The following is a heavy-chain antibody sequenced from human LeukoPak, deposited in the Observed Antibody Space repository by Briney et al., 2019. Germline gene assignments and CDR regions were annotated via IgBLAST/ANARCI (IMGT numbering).Heavy chain of an antibody. CDR3: AKELWLPSPFYYYYGMDV. CDR1: GFTFSSYA. D-gene: IGHD5-12*01. V-gene: IGHV3-23*01. CDR2: ISGSGGST. J-gene: IGHJ6*02. Sequence: PGGSLRLSCAASGFTFSSYAMSWVRQAPGKGLEWVSAISGSGGSTYYADSVKGRFTISRDNSKNTLYLQMNSLRAEDTAVYYCAKELWLPSPFYYYYGMDVWGQGTTVTVSS.